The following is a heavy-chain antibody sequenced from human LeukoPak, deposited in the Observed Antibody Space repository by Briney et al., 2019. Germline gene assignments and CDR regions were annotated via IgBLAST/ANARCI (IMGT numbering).Heavy chain of an antibody. CDR2: INYSGDDT. CDR3: AKDTGHCSTTNCFTRGNYFDF. V-gene: IGHV3-23*01. D-gene: IGHD2-2*02. J-gene: IGHJ4*02. Sequence: GGSLRLSCAASRFTFSRYAMSWVRQAPGKGLEWVSGINYSGDDTFYADSVKGRFTISRDNSENILYLQMHSLGAEDTAVYYCAKDTGHCSTTNCFTRGNYFDFWGQGTLVTVSS. CDR1: RFTFSRYA.